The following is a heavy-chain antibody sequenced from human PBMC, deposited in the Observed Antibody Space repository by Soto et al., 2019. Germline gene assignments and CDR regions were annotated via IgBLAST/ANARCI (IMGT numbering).Heavy chain of an antibody. CDR2: INAGNGNT. Sequence: QVQLVQSGVEVKKPGASVKVSCKASGYTFTSYAMHWVRQAPGQRLEWMGWINAGNGNTKYSQKFQGRVTITRDTSASTAYMELSSLRSEDTAVYYCARALSGYDRHWFDPWGQGTLVTVSS. CDR3: ARALSGYDRHWFDP. CDR1: GYTFTSYA. J-gene: IGHJ5*02. V-gene: IGHV1-3*01. D-gene: IGHD5-12*01.